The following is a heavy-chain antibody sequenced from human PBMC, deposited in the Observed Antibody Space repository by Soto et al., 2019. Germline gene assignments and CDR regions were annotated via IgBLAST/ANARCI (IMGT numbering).Heavy chain of an antibody. CDR1: GDSISPYY. Sequence: QVQLQESGPGLVKPSETLSLTCTVSGDSISPYYWTWIRQPPGRGLEWIAYIYNSGSTYYNPSLRSRAIISVDTSKKQLSLRLRSVTAADTAIYSCATQLTVTTLYAFDIWGQWTVVTVSA. J-gene: IGHJ3*02. CDR2: IYNSGST. D-gene: IGHD3-16*02. V-gene: IGHV4-59*13. CDR3: ATQLTVTTLYAFDI.